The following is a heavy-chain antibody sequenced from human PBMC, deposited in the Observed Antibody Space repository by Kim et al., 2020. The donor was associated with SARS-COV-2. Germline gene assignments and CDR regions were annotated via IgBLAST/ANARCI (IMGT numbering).Heavy chain of an antibody. V-gene: IGHV3-30*04. CDR3: ARELRGYGRYEPLTY. CDR2: ISYDGSNK. Sequence: GGSLRLSCAASGFTFSSYAMHWVRQAPGKGLEWVAIISYDGSNKYYADSVKGRFTISRDNSKNTLYLQMNSLRAEDTAVYYCARELRGYGRYEPLTYWGQGTLVTVSS. J-gene: IGHJ4*02. CDR1: GFTFSSYA. D-gene: IGHD5-12*01.